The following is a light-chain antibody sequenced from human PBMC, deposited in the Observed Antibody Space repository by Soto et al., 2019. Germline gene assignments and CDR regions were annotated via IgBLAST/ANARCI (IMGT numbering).Light chain of an antibody. J-gene: IGLJ2*01. V-gene: IGLV1-47*01. Sequence: QSVLTQPPSASGTPGQRVTISCSGSSSNIGSNYVYWYQQLPGTAPKLLIYRNNQRPSGVPDRFSGSKSGTSASLAICGLRSEDEADYYCAAWDDSLSVLFGGGTKLTVL. CDR1: SSNIGSNY. CDR3: AAWDDSLSVL. CDR2: RNN.